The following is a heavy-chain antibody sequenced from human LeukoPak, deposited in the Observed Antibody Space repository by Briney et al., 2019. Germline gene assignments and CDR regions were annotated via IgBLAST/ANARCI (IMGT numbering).Heavy chain of an antibody. CDR2: IYSGGST. J-gene: IGHJ4*02. CDR3: ARASLDTYYYDSSGYRPFDY. Sequence: GGSLRLSCAASGFTFSSYSINWVRQAPGKGLEWVSVIYSGGSTYYADSVKGRFTISRDNSKNTLYLQMNSLRAEDTAVYYCARASLDTYYYDSSGYRPFDYWGQGTLVTVSS. D-gene: IGHD3-22*01. CDR1: GFTFSSYS. V-gene: IGHV3-66*01.